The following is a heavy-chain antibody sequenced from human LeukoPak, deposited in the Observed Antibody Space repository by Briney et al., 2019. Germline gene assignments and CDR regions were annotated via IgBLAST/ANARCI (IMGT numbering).Heavy chain of an antibody. CDR2: IRYDGSNK. CDR3: VAGRHFVDY. V-gene: IGHV3-30*02. CDR1: GFTFSSYG. D-gene: IGHD2-21*02. Sequence: GGSLRLSCAASGFTFSSYGMHWVRQAPGKGLEWVAFIRYDGSNKYYADSVKGRFTISRDNSENTLSLQMNSLRGDDTAVYYCVAGRHFVDYWGQGTLVTVSS. J-gene: IGHJ4*02.